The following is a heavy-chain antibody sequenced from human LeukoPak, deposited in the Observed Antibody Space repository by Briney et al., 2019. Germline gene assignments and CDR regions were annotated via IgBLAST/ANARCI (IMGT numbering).Heavy chain of an antibody. CDR3: ARDDAVAGGYLDY. V-gene: IGHV3-23*01. CDR1: GFTFSNYA. CDR2: ISGSGDSI. J-gene: IGHJ4*02. Sequence: GGSLRLSCAASGFTFSNYAMTWVRQAPGKGLEWLSPISGSGDSIYYADSVKGRFTNSRDNSKITLYLQMSSLRTEDTAVYYCARDDAVAGGYLDYWGQGTLVTVSS. D-gene: IGHD6-19*01.